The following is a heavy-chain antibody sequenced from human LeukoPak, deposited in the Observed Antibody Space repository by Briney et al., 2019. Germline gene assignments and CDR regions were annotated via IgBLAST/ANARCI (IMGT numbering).Heavy chain of an antibody. CDR2: FNRKDGET. CDR3: ARGRDSSSHFDI. D-gene: IGHD6-6*01. Sequence: ASVKVSCKVSGYSLTELSMHWVRQAPGKGLEWMGGFNRKDGETIYAQKFQGRVTMTQDTSTDTAYMELSSLRSEDTAVYYCARGRDSSSHFDIWGQGTMVTVSS. V-gene: IGHV1-24*01. J-gene: IGHJ3*02. CDR1: GYSLTELS.